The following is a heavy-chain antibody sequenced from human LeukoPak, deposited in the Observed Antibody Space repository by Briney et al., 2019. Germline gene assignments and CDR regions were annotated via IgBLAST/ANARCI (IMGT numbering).Heavy chain of an antibody. V-gene: IGHV4-34*01. D-gene: IGHD3-22*01. CDR1: GGSFSGYY. CDR2: INHSGST. J-gene: IGHJ3*02. Sequence: PSETLSLTCAVYGGSFSGYYWSWIRQPPGKGLEWIGEINHSGSTNYNPSLKSRVTISVDTSKNQFSLKLTSVTAADTAVYYCAKSNGYGLIDIWGQGTMVTVSS. CDR3: AKSNGYGLIDI.